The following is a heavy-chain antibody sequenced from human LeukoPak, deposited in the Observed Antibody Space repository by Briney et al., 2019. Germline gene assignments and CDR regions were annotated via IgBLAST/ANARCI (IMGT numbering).Heavy chain of an antibody. CDR3: ARGLLRGDTVTTGLLMRR. CDR1: GYTFTGYY. Sequence: ASVKVSCKASGYTFTGYYMNWVRQAPGQGLEWMGWINPNSGGTNYAQKFQGRVTMTRDTSISTAYMELSRLRSDDTAVYYCARGLLRGDTVTTGLLMRRWGQGTLVTVSS. CDR2: INPNSGGT. J-gene: IGHJ4*02. D-gene: IGHD4-17*01. V-gene: IGHV1-2*02.